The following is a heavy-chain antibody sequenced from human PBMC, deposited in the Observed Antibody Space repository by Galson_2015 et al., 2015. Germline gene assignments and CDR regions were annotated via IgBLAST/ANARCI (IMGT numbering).Heavy chain of an antibody. V-gene: IGHV3-23*01. CDR3: AKGMDILGVVPCIDS. J-gene: IGHJ4*02. Sequence: SLRLSCEASGFTFSNYAMNWVRQGPGKGLEWVSGISGHGGSRYYADSVKGRFTISRDTSTNTLYLEMNSLRAEDTASYYCAKGMDILGVVPCIDSWGQGILVSVSS. D-gene: IGHD2-15*01. CDR1: GFTFSNYA. CDR2: ISGHGGSR.